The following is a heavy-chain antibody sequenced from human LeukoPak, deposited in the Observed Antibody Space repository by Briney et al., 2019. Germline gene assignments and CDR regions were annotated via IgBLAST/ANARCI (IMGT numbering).Heavy chain of an antibody. CDR1: GFTFSSDC. CDR2: ISFDGSIK. CDR3: ATYHMTTVVTPAY. Sequence: GGSLRLSCAASGFTFSSDCIRWVRQALGKGLEWVALISFDGSIKYYADSVKGRFTISRDNSRNTLYLQMNSLRTEDTAVYYCATYHMTTVVTPAYWGQGTLVTVSS. J-gene: IGHJ4*02. D-gene: IGHD4-23*01. V-gene: IGHV3-30*03.